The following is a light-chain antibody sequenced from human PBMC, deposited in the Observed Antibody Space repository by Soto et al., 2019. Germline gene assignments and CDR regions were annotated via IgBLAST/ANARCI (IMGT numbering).Light chain of an antibody. V-gene: IGLV2-14*01. CDR2: EVS. Sequence: QSALTQPASVSGSPGQSITISCTGTSSDVGGYKYVSWYQQHPGKTPKLLIYEVSNRPSGVSSRFSSSKSGNTASLTISGLQAEDEADYYCTSYTSSATGVFGGGTKVTVL. J-gene: IGLJ2*01. CDR1: SSDVGGYKY. CDR3: TSYTSSATGV.